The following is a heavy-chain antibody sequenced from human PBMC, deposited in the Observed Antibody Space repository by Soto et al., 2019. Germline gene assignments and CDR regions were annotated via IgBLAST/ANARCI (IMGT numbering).Heavy chain of an antibody. CDR1: GGTFSSYA. V-gene: IGHV1-69*13. CDR3: ARPRVAAATKESWFDP. D-gene: IGHD6-13*01. CDR2: IIPIFGTA. Sequence: SVKVSCKASGGTFSSYAISWVRQAPGQGLEWMGGIIPIFGTANYAQKFQGRVTITADESTSTAYMELSSLRSEGTAMYYCARPRVAAATKESWFDPWGQGTLVTVSS. J-gene: IGHJ5*02.